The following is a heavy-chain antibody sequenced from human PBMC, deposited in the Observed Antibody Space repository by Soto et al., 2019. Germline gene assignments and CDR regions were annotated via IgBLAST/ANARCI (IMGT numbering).Heavy chain of an antibody. J-gene: IGHJ5*02. Sequence: EGSLRLSCAASAFTLSSYGMHWVRQAPGKGLEWGAVISYDGSNKYYADSVKCRFTISRDNSKTTLYLQMNSPRAEDTPVYYCAKHRVRGVIMRYNWFEPGGQGALVTVSS. D-gene: IGHD3-10*01. CDR1: AFTLSSYG. CDR3: AKHRVRGVIMRYNWFEP. V-gene: IGHV3-30*18. CDR2: ISYDGSNK.